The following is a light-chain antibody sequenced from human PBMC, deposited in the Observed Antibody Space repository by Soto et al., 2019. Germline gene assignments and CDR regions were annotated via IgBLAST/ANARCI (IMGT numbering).Light chain of an antibody. CDR3: SSYSISTAYL. Sequence: QSALTQPASVSGSPGQSITISCTGTSSDVGGYDYVSWYQLHPGKAPKLMVFEVSNRPSGVSYRFSGSKSGNTASLTISGLQAEDEADYFCSSYSISTAYLFGTGTKPTVL. J-gene: IGLJ1*01. V-gene: IGLV2-14*01. CDR1: SSDVGGYDY. CDR2: EVS.